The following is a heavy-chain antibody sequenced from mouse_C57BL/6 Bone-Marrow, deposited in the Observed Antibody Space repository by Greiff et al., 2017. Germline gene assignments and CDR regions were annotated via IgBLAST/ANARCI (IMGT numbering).Heavy chain of an antibody. CDR1: GYTFTSYW. V-gene: IGHV1-69*01. CDR3: VRERPRYYGSSYLFAY. CDR2: IDPSDSYT. J-gene: IGHJ3*01. D-gene: IGHD1-1*01. Sequence: QVQLQQPGAELVMPGASVKLSCKASGYTFTSYWMHWVKQRPGQGLEWIGEIDPSDSYTNYNQKFKGKSTLTVDKSSSTAYMQLSSLTSEDSAVYYSVRERPRYYGSSYLFAYWGQGTLVTVSA.